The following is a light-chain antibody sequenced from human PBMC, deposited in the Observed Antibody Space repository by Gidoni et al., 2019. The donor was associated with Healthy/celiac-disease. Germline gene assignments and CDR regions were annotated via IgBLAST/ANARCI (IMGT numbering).Light chain of an antibody. Sequence: EIVLPQSPATLSLSPGERATPPCRPSQSVSSYLAWYQQKPGQAPRLLIYDASNRATGIPARFSGSGSGTDFTLTISSLEPEDFAVYYCQQRSNWLFTFGGGTKVEIK. V-gene: IGKV3-11*01. J-gene: IGKJ4*01. CDR2: DAS. CDR3: QQRSNWLFT. CDR1: QSVSSY.